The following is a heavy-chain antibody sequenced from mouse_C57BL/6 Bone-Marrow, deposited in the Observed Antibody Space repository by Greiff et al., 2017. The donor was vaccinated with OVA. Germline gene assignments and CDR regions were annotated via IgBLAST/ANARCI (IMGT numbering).Heavy chain of an antibody. CDR2: IWSGGST. Sequence: VKLQESGPGLVQPSQSLSITCTVSGFSLTSYGVHWVRQSPGKGLEWLGVIWSGGSTDYNAAFIYRLCISKDNSKSQVFFKMNSLQAEDTAIYYCARNPAFYYCNSEGWFAYWGQGTLVTVSA. J-gene: IGHJ3*01. CDR3: ARNPAFYYCNSEGWFAY. V-gene: IGHV2-2*01. CDR1: GFSLTSYG. D-gene: IGHD2-1*01.